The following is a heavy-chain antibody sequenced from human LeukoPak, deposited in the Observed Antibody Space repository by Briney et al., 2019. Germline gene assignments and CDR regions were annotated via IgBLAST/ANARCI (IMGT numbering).Heavy chain of an antibody. J-gene: IGHJ5*02. D-gene: IGHD1-26*01. CDR1: GFTFNNYA. CDR2: ISRNSGSI. CDR3: AKDRSRGLLGWFDP. V-gene: IGHV3-9*01. Sequence: QPGRSLRLSCAASGFTFNNYAMHWVRQAPGKGLEWVSGISRNSGSIGYADSVKGRFTISRDNAKNSLYLQMNSLRAEDTALYYCAKDRSRGLLGWFDPWGQGTLVTVSS.